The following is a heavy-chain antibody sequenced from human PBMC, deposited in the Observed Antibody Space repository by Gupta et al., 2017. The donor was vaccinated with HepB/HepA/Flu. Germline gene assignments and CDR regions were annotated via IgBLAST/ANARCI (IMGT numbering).Heavy chain of an antibody. CDR1: GGSITTTSYY. D-gene: IGHD6-19*01. J-gene: IGHJ4*02. CDR3: ARLAPPAVAGTGGTLDY. Sequence: QLQLQESGPGLVKPSETLSLTCIVSGGSITTTSYYCGWIRQPPGKGLEWIGSLSYSRSTSYNPSLKSRVTISKDTSKNQFSLKLTSATAADTAVYYCARLAPPAVAGTGGTLDYWGQGTLVTVSS. V-gene: IGHV4-39*01. CDR2: LSYSRST.